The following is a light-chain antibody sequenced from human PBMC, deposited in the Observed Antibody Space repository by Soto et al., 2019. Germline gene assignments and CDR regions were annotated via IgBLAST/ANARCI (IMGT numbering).Light chain of an antibody. J-gene: IGLJ1*01. CDR2: EVS. V-gene: IGLV2-14*01. CDR3: SSYTSSSTYV. Sequence: QSALTQPASVSGSPGQSITISCTGNSSDVGGYNYVSWYQQHPGKAPKLMIYEVSNRPSGVSNRFSGSKSGNTASLTISGLQAEDEADYYCSSYTSSSTYVFATGTKLTVL. CDR1: SSDVGGYNY.